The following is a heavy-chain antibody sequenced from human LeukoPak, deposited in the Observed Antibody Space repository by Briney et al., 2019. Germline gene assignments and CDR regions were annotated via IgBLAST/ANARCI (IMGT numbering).Heavy chain of an antibody. CDR3: AKDDSSGWFSPFDC. CDR1: GFTFEDYA. Sequence: PGRSLRLSCAASGFTFEDYAMHWVRQVPGKGLEWVSGITANSGSIGFADSVKGRFTISRDNAKNSLYLQMNSLRAEDTALYYCAKDDSSGWFSPFDCWGQGTLVTVSS. CDR2: ITANSGSI. D-gene: IGHD6-19*01. V-gene: IGHV3-9*01. J-gene: IGHJ4*02.